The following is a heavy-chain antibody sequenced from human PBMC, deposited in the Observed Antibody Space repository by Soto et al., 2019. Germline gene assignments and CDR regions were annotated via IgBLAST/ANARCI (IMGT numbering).Heavy chain of an antibody. CDR3: SKSLYSPVSPLYMDV. V-gene: IGHV3-23*01. D-gene: IGHD5-18*01. CDR2: ISGGGDGT. J-gene: IGHJ6*03. Sequence: PGGSRRLSCAASGCTFDGYAMSWVRQAPGKGLEWVSAISGGGDGTHYADSVKGRFTVSSDNSKNTLFLQMSSLRAEDPAVYYCSKSLYSPVSPLYMDVWGKGTTVTVSS. CDR1: GCTFDGYA.